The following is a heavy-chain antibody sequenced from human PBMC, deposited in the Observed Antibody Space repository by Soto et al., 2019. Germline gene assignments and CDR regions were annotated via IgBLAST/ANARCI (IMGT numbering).Heavy chain of an antibody. D-gene: IGHD6-6*01. CDR3: ARVISIAARIAFDI. Sequence: GASVKVSCKASGGTFSSYAISWVRQAPGQGLEWMGGIIPIFGTANYAQKFQGRVTITADESTSTAYMELSSLRSEDTAVYYCARVISIAARIAFDIWGQGTMVTVSS. CDR2: IIPIFGTA. J-gene: IGHJ3*02. CDR1: GGTFSSYA. V-gene: IGHV1-69*13.